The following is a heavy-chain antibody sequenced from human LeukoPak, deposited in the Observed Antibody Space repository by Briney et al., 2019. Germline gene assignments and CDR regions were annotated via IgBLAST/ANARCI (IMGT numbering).Heavy chain of an antibody. CDR1: GFTFSSYG. CDR2: ISYDGSNK. V-gene: IGHV3-30*18. Sequence: PGGSLRLSCAASGFTFSSYGMHWVRQAPGKGLEWVAVISYDGSNKYYADSVKGRFTISRDNSKNTLYLQMNSLRAEDTAVYYCAKGWQWLSSFWGPGTLVTVSS. CDR3: AKGWQWLSSF. J-gene: IGHJ4*02. D-gene: IGHD6-19*01.